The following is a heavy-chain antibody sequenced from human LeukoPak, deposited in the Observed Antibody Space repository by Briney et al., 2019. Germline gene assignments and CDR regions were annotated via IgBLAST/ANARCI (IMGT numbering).Heavy chain of an antibody. D-gene: IGHD5-24*01. V-gene: IGHV3-73*01. Sequence: PGGSLRLSCAASGFTFSGPAMHWVRQASGKGLEWVGRIRSKANSYATAYAASVKGRFTISRDDSKNTAYLQMNSLKTEDTAVYYCTRRGVEMATIIDYWGQGTLVTVSS. J-gene: IGHJ4*02. CDR1: GFTFSGPA. CDR2: IRSKANSYAT. CDR3: TRRGVEMATIIDY.